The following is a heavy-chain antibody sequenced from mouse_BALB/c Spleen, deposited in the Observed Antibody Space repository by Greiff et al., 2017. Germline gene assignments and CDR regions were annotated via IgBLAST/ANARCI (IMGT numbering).Heavy chain of an antibody. CDR2: IRSKSNYYAT. D-gene: IGHD2-1*01. J-gene: IGHJ3*01. Sequence: EVKVVESGGGLVQPKGSLKLSCAASGFTFNTYAMHWVCQAPGKGLEWVARIRSKSNYYATYYADSVKDRFTISRDDSQSMLYLQMNNLKTEDTAMYYCVREDYYGNYFFAYWGQGTLVTVSA. V-gene: IGHV10-3*03. CDR3: VREDYYGNYFFAY. CDR1: GFTFNTYA.